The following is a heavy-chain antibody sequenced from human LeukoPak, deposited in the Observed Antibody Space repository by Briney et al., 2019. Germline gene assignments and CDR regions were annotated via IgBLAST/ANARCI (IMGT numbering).Heavy chain of an antibody. CDR2: SYSGGNA. CDR3: ARHERRRAVAGPFDY. CDR1: GASTSAYY. J-gene: IGHJ4*02. D-gene: IGHD6-19*01. V-gene: IGHV4-59*08. Sequence: SETLSLTCTVSGASTSAYYWSWIRQPPGKGLEWIGYSYSGGNANYNPSLKSRVTISVDTSKNQFSLKLSSVTAADTAVYYCARHERRRAVAGPFDYWGQGTLVTVSS.